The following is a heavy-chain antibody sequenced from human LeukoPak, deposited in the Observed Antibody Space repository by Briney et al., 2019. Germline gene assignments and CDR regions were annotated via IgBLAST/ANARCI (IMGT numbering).Heavy chain of an antibody. CDR2: ISSSSSTI. D-gene: IGHD3-10*01. Sequence: GGSLRLSCAASGFTFSSYSMNWVRQAPGKGLEWVSYISSSSSTIYYADSVKGRFTISRDNAKNSLYLQMNSLRAEDTAVYCCARVGRWFGESYYMDVWGKGTTVTISS. J-gene: IGHJ6*03. CDR3: ARVGRWFGESYYMDV. CDR1: GFTFSSYS. V-gene: IGHV3-48*01.